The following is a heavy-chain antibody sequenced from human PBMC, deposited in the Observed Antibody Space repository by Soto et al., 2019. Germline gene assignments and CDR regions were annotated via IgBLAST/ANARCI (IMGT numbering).Heavy chain of an antibody. CDR3: ARDRERYYDISDPIGAFDI. CDR1: GYTFTSYG. Sequence: GASVKVSCKASGYTFTSYGISWVRQAPGQGLEWMGWISAYNGNTNYAQKLQGRVTMTTDTSTSTAYMEPRSLRSDDTAVYYCARDRERYYDISDPIGAFDIWGQGTMVTVSS. J-gene: IGHJ3*02. D-gene: IGHD3-9*01. V-gene: IGHV1-18*01. CDR2: ISAYNGNT.